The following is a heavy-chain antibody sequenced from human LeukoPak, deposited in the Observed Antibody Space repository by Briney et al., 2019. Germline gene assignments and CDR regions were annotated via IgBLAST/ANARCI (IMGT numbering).Heavy chain of an antibody. V-gene: IGHV3-21*01. CDR1: GFTFSSYS. CDR3: ARFDYGSGSYDY. J-gene: IGHJ4*02. CDR2: ISSSSSYI. D-gene: IGHD3-10*01. Sequence: GGSLRLSCAASGFTFSSYSMNWVRQAPGKGLEWVSSISSSSSYIYYADSVKGRFTISRDNAKNSLYLQMNSLRAEDTAVYYCARFDYGSGSYDYWGQGTLVTVSS.